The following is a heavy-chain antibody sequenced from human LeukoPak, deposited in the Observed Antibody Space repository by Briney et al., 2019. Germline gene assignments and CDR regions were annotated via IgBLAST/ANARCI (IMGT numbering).Heavy chain of an antibody. J-gene: IGHJ4*02. CDR2: ISAGSSTV. CDR3: ARDSGRAGYNSNY. Sequence: GGSLRLSCAASGFTFSSYGMSWVRQAAGKGLEWISYISAGSSTVYYADSVEGRFTISRDNAKNSLYLQMNSLRDEDTAIYYCARDSGRAGYNSNYWGQGTLVTVSS. CDR1: GFTFSSYG. D-gene: IGHD5-24*01. V-gene: IGHV3-48*02.